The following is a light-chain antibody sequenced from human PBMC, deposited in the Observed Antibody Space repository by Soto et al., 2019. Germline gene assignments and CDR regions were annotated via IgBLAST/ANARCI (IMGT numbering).Light chain of an antibody. CDR2: AAA. Sequence: IQLTQSPSSLSASVGDRVTFTCRASQDIDSYLGWYQQMPGKAPKLLISAAATLQSGVPPRFSGSGSGTEFTLTISSLQPEDFATYFRQKLNGDPPFTFGPGTTVEIK. V-gene: IGKV1-9*01. J-gene: IGKJ3*01. CDR1: QDIDSY. CDR3: QKLNGDPPFT.